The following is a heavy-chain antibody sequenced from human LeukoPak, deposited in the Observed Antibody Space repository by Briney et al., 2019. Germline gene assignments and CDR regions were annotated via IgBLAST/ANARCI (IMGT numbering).Heavy chain of an antibody. J-gene: IGHJ4*02. CDR2: ITGGDDTT. Sequence: GGSLRLSCAPSGFTFSDAAMTWVRQAPEKGLEWVSTITGGDDTTYYADSVRGRFTISRDYSKDTVYLQMNSLTVEDAAIYYCAKGPQVGRGYHPDYWGQGTLVTVSS. CDR1: GFTFSDAA. V-gene: IGHV3-23*01. D-gene: IGHD5-18*01. CDR3: AKGPQVGRGYHPDY.